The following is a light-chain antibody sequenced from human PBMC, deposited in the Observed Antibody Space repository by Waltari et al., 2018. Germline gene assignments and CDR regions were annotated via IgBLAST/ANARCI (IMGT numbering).Light chain of an antibody. CDR3: QQYFTTPYT. Sequence: DIVLTQSPDSLAVSLGERVTFNCKSSQSLLYSSNNRNYLAWYQQRAGQSPKLLIYGASTREIGDPCRFRGSGSGTDVTLTISILQAEDVAIYYCQQYFTTPYTFGRGTKLEIK. V-gene: IGKV4-1*01. CDR1: QSLLYSSNNRNY. CDR2: GAS. J-gene: IGKJ2*01.